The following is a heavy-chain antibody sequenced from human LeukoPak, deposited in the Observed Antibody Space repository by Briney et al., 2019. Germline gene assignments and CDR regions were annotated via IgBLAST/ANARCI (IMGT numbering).Heavy chain of an antibody. CDR1: GYSIRSGYY. Sequence: SETLSLTCTVSGYSIRSGYYWGWIRQPPGKGLEWIVTIYQSGSTYYNPSLKSRVTISVDTSKNQFSLKLSSVTAADTAVYYCAREGNYYDSSGPPYFQHWGQGTLVTVSS. D-gene: IGHD3-22*01. V-gene: IGHV4-38-2*02. CDR3: AREGNYYDSSGPPYFQH. CDR2: IYQSGST. J-gene: IGHJ1*01.